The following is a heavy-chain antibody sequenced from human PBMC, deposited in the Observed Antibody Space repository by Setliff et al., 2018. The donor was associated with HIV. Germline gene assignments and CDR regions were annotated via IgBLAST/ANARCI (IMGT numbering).Heavy chain of an antibody. V-gene: IGHV3-23*01. CDR3: AKCQGYNWNDGKVAPFDY. J-gene: IGHJ4*02. CDR2: ISGSGGST. D-gene: IGHD1-20*01. CDR1: GFTFSSYA. Sequence: GGSLRLSCAASGFTFSSYAMSWVRQAPGKGLEWVSAISGSGGSTYYADSVKGRFTISRDNSKNTIYPQMNSLRAEDTAIYYCAKCQGYNWNDGKVAPFDYWGQGALVTVSS.